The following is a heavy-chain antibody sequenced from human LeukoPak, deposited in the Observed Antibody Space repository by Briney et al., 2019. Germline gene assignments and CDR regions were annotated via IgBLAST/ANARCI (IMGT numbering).Heavy chain of an antibody. J-gene: IGHJ4*02. CDR2: VSGSGGHT. Sequence: GGSLRLSCAASGFAFSTYAMTWVRQAPGKGLEWVSVVSGSGGHTFYADSVKGRFTISRDNSKNTLYLQMNSLRAEDTAVYYCAKGGTYFDYWGQGTLVTVSS. CDR3: AKGGTYFDY. CDR1: GFAFSTYA. D-gene: IGHD1-7*01. V-gene: IGHV3-23*01.